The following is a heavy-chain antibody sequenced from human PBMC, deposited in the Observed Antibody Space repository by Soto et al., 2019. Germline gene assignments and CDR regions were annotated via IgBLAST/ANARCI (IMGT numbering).Heavy chain of an antibody. J-gene: IGHJ3*02. V-gene: IGHV1-46*01. Sequence: GASVKVSCKASGYTFTSYVISWVRQAPGQGLEWMGIINPIGGSTSYAQKFQGRVTMTTDTSTSTVYMELSSLRSEDTAVYYCARRYGSLFDIWGQGTMVTVSS. CDR3: ARRYGSLFDI. D-gene: IGHD3-10*01. CDR1: GYTFTSYV. CDR2: INPIGGST.